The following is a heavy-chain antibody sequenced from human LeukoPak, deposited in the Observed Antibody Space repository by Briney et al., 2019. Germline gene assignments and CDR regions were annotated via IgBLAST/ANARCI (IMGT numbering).Heavy chain of an antibody. CDR3: ARSIDSSSWTL. CDR1: GFTFSSYS. V-gene: IGHV3-21*01. Sequence: GGSLRLSCAASGFTFSSYSMNWVRQAPGKGLEWVSSISSSSSYIYYADSVKGRFTVSRDNAKNSLYLQMNSLRAEDTAVYYCARSIDSSSWTLWGQGTLVTVSS. J-gene: IGHJ4*02. CDR2: ISSSSSYI. D-gene: IGHD6-13*01.